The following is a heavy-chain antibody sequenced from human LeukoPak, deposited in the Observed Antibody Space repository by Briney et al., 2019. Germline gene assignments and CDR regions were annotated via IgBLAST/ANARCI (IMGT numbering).Heavy chain of an antibody. J-gene: IGHJ6*02. CDR1: GGTFSSYA. Sequence: VASVKVSCKASGGTFSSYAISWVRQAPGQGLEWMGGFDPEDGETIYAQKFQGRVTMTEDTSTDTAYMELSSLRSEDTAVYYCATDLTTRGSYLLDYYYYGMDVWGQGTTVTVSS. CDR2: FDPEDGET. D-gene: IGHD1-26*01. V-gene: IGHV1-24*01. CDR3: ATDLTTRGSYLLDYYYYGMDV.